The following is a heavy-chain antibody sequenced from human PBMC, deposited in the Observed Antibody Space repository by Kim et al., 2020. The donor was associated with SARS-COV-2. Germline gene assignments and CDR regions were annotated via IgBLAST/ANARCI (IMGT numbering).Heavy chain of an antibody. CDR3: ARDRGAVQRILSYYYGMDV. V-gene: IGHV3-30*04. J-gene: IGHJ6*02. D-gene: IGHD3-10*01. Sequence: GGSLRLSCAASGFTFSSYVMYWVRQAPGKGLEWVAIISYDGSYKRCAESVEGRFTTSRDNSKNTLYLQMNSLRPEDTAVYYCARDRGAVQRILSYYYGMDVGGQGTTVTVSS. CDR2: ISYDGSYK. CDR1: GFTFSSYV.